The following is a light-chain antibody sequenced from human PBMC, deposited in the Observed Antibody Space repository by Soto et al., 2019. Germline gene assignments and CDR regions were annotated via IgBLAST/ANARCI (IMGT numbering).Light chain of an antibody. V-gene: IGKV1-5*03. CDR3: QQDNSYSLYR. CDR1: QSVGNW. Sequence: DIQMTQSPSTLSAFVGDRVTITCRASQSVGNWLAWYQQKPGKAPKLMIYEASSLESGVPSRFSGSGSGTEFTLTISSLQPDDFATYYCQQDNSYSLYRFGQGTKLDIK. J-gene: IGKJ2*03. CDR2: EAS.